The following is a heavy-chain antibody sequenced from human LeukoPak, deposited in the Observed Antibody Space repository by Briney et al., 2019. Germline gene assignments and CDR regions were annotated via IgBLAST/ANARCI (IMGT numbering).Heavy chain of an antibody. CDR1: GGSISSYY. V-gene: IGHV4-4*07. D-gene: IGHD6-13*01. CDR2: IYTSGST. Sequence: SETLSLTCTVSGGSISSYYWSWIRQPAGKGLEWIGRIYTSGSTNYNPSLKSRVTISVDTSKNQFSLKLSSVTAADTAVYYCARTRTGQQLVVPYYYYYYMDVWGKGTTVTISS. J-gene: IGHJ6*03. CDR3: ARTRTGQQLVVPYYYYYYMDV.